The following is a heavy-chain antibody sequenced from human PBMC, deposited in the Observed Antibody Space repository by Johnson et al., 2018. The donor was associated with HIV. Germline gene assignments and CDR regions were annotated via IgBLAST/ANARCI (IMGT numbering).Heavy chain of an antibody. CDR2: ISYDGSNK. V-gene: IGHV3-30*04. J-gene: IGHJ3*02. Sequence: QVQLVESGGGLVQPGGSLRLSCAASGFTFSSYAMHWVRQAPGTGLAWVAVISYDGSNKYYADSVKGRFTISRDNAKNTLYMQMNRLRTGDTAGYYCARGHFDWGWSDAFDIWGQGTMVTVSS. CDR3: ARGHFDWGWSDAFDI. D-gene: IGHD3-9*01. CDR1: GFTFSSYA.